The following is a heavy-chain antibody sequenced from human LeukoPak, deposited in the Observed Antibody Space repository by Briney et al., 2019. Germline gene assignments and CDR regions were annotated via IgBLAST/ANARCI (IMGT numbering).Heavy chain of an antibody. J-gene: IGHJ4*02. CDR3: ARDGGDDYWGYFDY. V-gene: IGHV3-21*01. CDR2: MSGGGSYI. CDR1: GFTFIDYS. Sequence: GGSLRLSCAVSGFTFIDYSMIWFRQAPGRELELVSSMSGGGSYIYYADPVKGRFTISRDNAKNSLYLQMNSLRAEDTAVYYCARDGGDDYWGYFDYWGQGTLVTVSS. D-gene: IGHD4-11*01.